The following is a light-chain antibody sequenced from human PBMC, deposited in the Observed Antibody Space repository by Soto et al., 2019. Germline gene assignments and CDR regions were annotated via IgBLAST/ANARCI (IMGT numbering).Light chain of an antibody. CDR2: GAT. CDR3: QKNNNWWT. V-gene: IGKV3-15*01. CDR1: QSVSSN. Sequence: EIVMTQSPAILSVSPGERATLSCRASQSVSSNLAWYQQKTGQAPRLLIYGATTRSTGIQARFSGSGSGTEIALTSSSLQAAKFAVHYCQKNNNWWTFSQGTKVEIK. J-gene: IGKJ1*01.